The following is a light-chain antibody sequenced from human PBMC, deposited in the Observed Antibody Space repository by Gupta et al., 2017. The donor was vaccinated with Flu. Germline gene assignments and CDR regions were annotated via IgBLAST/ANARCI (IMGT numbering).Light chain of an antibody. V-gene: IGKV2-28*01. J-gene: IGKJ1*01. CDR3: RQYLQTPQT. CDR1: QSRLHVNGNNY. CDR2: GAS. Sequence: VMTQSSLALSFTPGEAASISCRSSQSRLHVNGNNYLDWYLQKPGQPPQLLIYGASNRASGIPDRFSGRGSGTIFTLKISRVEAEDVGIYYCRQYLQTPQTFGQGTKVEIK.